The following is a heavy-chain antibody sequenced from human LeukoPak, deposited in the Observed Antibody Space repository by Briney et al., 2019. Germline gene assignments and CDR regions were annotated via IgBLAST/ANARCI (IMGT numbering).Heavy chain of an antibody. J-gene: IGHJ4*02. CDR1: GFSVSNNY. CDR2: IYSGGNA. CDR3: ARGQTARD. D-gene: IGHD6-6*01. V-gene: IGHV3-66*02. Sequence: GGSLRLSCAASGFSVSNNYLSWVRRAPGKGLEWVSVIYSGGNAYYADYVKGRFTMSRDNSKSTVYLQMESLRPEDTSIYYCARGQTARDWGQGTQVTVSS.